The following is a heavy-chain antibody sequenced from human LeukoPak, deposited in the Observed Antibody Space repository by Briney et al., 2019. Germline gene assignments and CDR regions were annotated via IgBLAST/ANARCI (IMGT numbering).Heavy chain of an antibody. Sequence: PSQTLSLTCTVSGGSISSGNYYWSWIRQPAGKGLEWIGRIYISGRTNYNPSLKSRVTISVDTSKNQFSLKLSSVAAADTAVYYCARAYDRSGYQAMGFDYWGQGTLVTVSS. V-gene: IGHV4-61*02. J-gene: IGHJ4*02. CDR2: IYISGRT. D-gene: IGHD3-22*01. CDR1: GGSISSGNYY. CDR3: ARAYDRSGYQAMGFDY.